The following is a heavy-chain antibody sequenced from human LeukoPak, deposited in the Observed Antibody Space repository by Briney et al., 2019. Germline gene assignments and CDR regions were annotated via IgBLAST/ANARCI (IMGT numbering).Heavy chain of an antibody. Sequence: GASVKVSCKASGGTFSSYAISWVRQAPGQGLEWMGGIIPIFGTANYAQKLQGRVTMTTDTSTSTAYMELRSLRSDDTAVYYCARRSGTAGLDYWGQGTLVTVSS. V-gene: IGHV1-69*05. CDR1: GGTFSSYA. D-gene: IGHD1-1*01. J-gene: IGHJ4*02. CDR2: IIPIFGTA. CDR3: ARRSGTAGLDY.